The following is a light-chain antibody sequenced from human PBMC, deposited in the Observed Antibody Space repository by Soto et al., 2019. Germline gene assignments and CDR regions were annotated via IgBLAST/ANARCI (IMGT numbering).Light chain of an antibody. CDR3: QQCGNSPRT. J-gene: IGKJ2*01. Sequence: EIVLTQSPGTLSLSPGERATLSCRASQSVRTNYVAWYQQKPGQAPRLLIYGASRRATGIPDRFSGSGSGTDFTLTISRLEPEDFAVYYCQQCGNSPRTFGQGTKLEIK. CDR2: GAS. CDR1: QSVRTNY. V-gene: IGKV3-20*01.